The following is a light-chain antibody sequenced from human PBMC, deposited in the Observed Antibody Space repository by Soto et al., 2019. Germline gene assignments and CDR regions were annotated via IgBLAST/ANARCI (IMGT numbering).Light chain of an antibody. V-gene: IGLV2-14*01. Sequence: QSALTQPASVSGSPGQSITISCTGTSSDVGGYNYVSWYQQHPGKAPKLMIYDVSNRPAGVSNRVSGSKSGNTASLTISGLQAEDEADYYFSSYTSSSTYVFGTGTQLTVL. CDR1: SSDVGGYNY. CDR2: DVS. CDR3: SSYTSSSTYV. J-gene: IGLJ1*01.